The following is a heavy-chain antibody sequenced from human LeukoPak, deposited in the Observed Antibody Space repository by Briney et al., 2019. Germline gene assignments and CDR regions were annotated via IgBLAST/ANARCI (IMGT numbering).Heavy chain of an antibody. V-gene: IGHV1-2*02. Sequence: GASVKVSCKASGYTFTGYYMHWVRQAPGQGLEWMGWINPNSGGTNYAQKFQGRVTMTRDTSISTAYMELSRLRSDDTAVYYCALAYCGGDRYSPLGYFDYWGQGTLVTVSS. D-gene: IGHD2-21*02. CDR2: INPNSGGT. CDR3: ALAYCGGDRYSPLGYFDY. CDR1: GYTFTGYY. J-gene: IGHJ4*02.